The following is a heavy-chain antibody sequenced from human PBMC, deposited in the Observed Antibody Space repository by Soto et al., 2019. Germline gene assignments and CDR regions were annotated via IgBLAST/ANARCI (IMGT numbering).Heavy chain of an antibody. J-gene: IGHJ6*02. D-gene: IGHD6-13*01. V-gene: IGHV1-69*02. Sequence: QVQLVQSGAEVKKPGSSVKVSCKTSGGTFSSYSISWVRQAPGQGLEWMGRIIPILGIANYAQKCQGRVTITADKSTSTAYMELSSLRSEDTAVYYCARKLAYQGATYGMDVWGQGTTVTVSS. CDR3: ARKLAYQGATYGMDV. CDR1: GGTFSSYS. CDR2: IIPILGIA.